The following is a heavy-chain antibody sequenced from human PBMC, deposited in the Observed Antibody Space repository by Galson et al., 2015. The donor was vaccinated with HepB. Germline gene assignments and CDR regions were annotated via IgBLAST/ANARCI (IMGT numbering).Heavy chain of an antibody. CDR2: MNPNSGNT. CDR3: ARSYSYGPGYYYYFDY. CDR1: GYTFTSYD. V-gene: IGHV1-8*01. Sequence: SVKVSCKASGYTFTSYDINWVRQATGQGLEWMGWMNPNSGNTGYAQKFQGRVTMTRNTSISTAYMELSSLRSEDTAVYYCARSYSYGPGYYYYFDYWGQGTLVTVSS. J-gene: IGHJ4*02. D-gene: IGHD5-18*01.